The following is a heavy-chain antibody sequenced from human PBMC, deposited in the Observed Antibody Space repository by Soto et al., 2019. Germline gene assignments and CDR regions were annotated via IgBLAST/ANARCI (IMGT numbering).Heavy chain of an antibody. CDR3: AKDTGWAGESPFDY. V-gene: IGHV3-23*01. CDR1: GFTFSSYA. D-gene: IGHD3-16*01. CDR2: ISGSGGST. J-gene: IGHJ4*02. Sequence: GGSLRLSCAASGFTFSSYAMSWVRQAPGKGLEWVSAISGSGGSTYYADSVKGRFTISRDNSKNTLYLQMNSLRAEDTAVYYCAKDTGWAGESPFDYWGQGTLVTAPQ.